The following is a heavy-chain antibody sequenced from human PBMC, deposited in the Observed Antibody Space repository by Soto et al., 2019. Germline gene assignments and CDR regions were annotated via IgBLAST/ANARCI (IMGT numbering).Heavy chain of an antibody. D-gene: IGHD3-22*01. J-gene: IGHJ6*02. CDR3: ARKFGYYDEL. Sequence: ASVKVSCKASGGTFSSYAISWVRQAPGQGLEWIGGIIPIFGTANYAQKFQGRVTITADESTSTAYMELSSLRSEDTAVYYCARKFGYYDELWGQGTTVTVSS. V-gene: IGHV1-69*13. CDR1: GGTFSSYA. CDR2: IIPIFGTA.